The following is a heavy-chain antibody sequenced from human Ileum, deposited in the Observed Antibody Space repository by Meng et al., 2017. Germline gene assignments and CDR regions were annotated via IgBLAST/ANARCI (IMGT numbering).Heavy chain of an antibody. CDR2: INKAGSVA. J-gene: IGHJ4*02. CDR1: GFIFSNHW. V-gene: IGHV3-7*01. D-gene: IGHD5-18*01. CDR3: ARTDTGNSGFFDQ. Sequence: GESLKISCAASGFIFSNHWMSLVRQAPGQGLEWVANINKAGSVAKYVDSVKGRFTISRDNAKNTLHLPMNSLRAEDSAIEHCARTDTGNSGFFDQWVQGTLVTVAS.